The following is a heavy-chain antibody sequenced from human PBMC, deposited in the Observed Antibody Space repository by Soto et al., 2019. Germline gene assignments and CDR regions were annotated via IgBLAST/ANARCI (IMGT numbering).Heavy chain of an antibody. J-gene: IGHJ6*02. CDR3: ARVRVTFWGSGGDYGMDA. V-gene: IGHV4-61*01. CDR1: GGSVSSGSYY. CDR2: IYYSGST. Sequence: SETLSLTCTVSGGSVSSGSYYWSWIRQPPGKGLEWIGYIYYSGSTNYNPSLKSRVTISVDTSKNQFSLKLSSVTAADTAVYYCARVRVTFWGSGGDYGMDAWGQGTTVTVSS. D-gene: IGHD3-10*01.